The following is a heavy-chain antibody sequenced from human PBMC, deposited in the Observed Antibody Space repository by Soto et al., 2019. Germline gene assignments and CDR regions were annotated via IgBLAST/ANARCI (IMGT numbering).Heavy chain of an antibody. D-gene: IGHD3-3*01. CDR2: IYYSGST. J-gene: IGHJ5*02. CDR1: GGSVSSGSYY. V-gene: IGHV4-61*01. Sequence: SETLSLTCTVSGGSVSSGSYYWSWIRQPPGKGLEWIGYIYYSGSTNYNPSLKSRVTISVDMSKNQFSLKLSSVTAADTAVYYCARETYYDFWSGYNWFDPWGQGTLVTVSS. CDR3: ARETYYDFWSGYNWFDP.